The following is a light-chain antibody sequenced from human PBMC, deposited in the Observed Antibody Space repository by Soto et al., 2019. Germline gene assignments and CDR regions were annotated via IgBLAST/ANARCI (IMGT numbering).Light chain of an antibody. Sequence: DIQMTQSPSSLSASVGDRVTVSCRASQSIRTYLNWYQQKPGKAPKLLIYAASTLRSGVPTRFSASGSGTDSTLSISTLPPEDFATYSGQQTDSPPFTFGPGTKGDI. J-gene: IGKJ3*01. CDR1: QSIRTY. CDR2: AAS. CDR3: QQTDSPPFT. V-gene: IGKV1-39*01.